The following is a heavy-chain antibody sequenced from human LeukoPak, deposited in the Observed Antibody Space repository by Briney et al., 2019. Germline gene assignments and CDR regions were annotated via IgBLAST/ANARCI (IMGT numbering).Heavy chain of an antibody. Sequence: GGSLRLSCAASGFTFSSYEMNWVRQAPGKGLEWVSYISSSASTIYYADSVKGRFTISRDNAKNSLYLQMNSLRAEDMGLYYCARSRGSWPDYFDYWGQGTLVTVTS. CDR1: GFTFSSYE. CDR2: ISSSASTI. J-gene: IGHJ4*02. V-gene: IGHV3-48*03. D-gene: IGHD6-13*01. CDR3: ARSRGSWPDYFDY.